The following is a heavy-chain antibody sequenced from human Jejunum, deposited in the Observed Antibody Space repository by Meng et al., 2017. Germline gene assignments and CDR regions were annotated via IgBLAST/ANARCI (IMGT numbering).Heavy chain of an antibody. CDR1: SGSDSSPDNQ. CDR2: AGANFQSGT. D-gene: IGHD3-16*01. V-gene: IGHV4-61*08. CDR3: ARDYWGSLDY. J-gene: IGHJ4*02. Sequence: PRALAPGLVRPHETSSPTGTVSSGSDSSPDNQWGWIRQPPGKGLEWIGYAGANFQSGTNHNPSLKSRVTISLDTSKNQFSLKLTSVNAADTAVYYCARDYWGSLDYWGQGILVTVSS.